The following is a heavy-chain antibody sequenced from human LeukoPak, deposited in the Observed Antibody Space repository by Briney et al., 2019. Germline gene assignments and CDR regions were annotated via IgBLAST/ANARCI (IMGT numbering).Heavy chain of an antibody. CDR2: IKQDGSEK. CDR1: GFMFSSYW. D-gene: IGHD5-24*01. V-gene: IGHV3-7*03. J-gene: IGHJ4*02. Sequence: GGSLRLSCAASGFMFSSYWMTWVRQALGKGLEWVANIKQDGSEKYYMSSVRGRFTISRDNAKNSLYLQMNNVRAEDTAVYYCAREEVRSFDNWGQGTLVTVSS. CDR3: AREEVRSFDN.